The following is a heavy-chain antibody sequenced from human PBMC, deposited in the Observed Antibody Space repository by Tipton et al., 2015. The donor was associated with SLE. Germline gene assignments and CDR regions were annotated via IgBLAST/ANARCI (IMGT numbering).Heavy chain of an antibody. J-gene: IGHJ4*02. CDR3: LRYYGDYF. D-gene: IGHD4-17*01. Sequence: TLSLTCTVSGGSIRSHYWSWIRQPPGKGLEWIGHIFTTGSTNYNPSLKSRVSVSVDTSKNQFSLNVSSVTAADTAVYYCLRYYGDYFWGQGTLVTVSS. V-gene: IGHV4-4*07. CDR2: IFTTGST. CDR1: GGSIRSHY.